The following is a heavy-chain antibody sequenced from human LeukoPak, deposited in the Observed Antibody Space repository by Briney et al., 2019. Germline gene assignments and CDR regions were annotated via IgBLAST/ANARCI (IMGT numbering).Heavy chain of an antibody. CDR3: ARVSHSSGYYYSDS. J-gene: IGHJ4*02. Sequence: GGSLRLSCAASGFTFSSYAMHWVRQAPGKGLEWVAVISYDGSNKYYADSVKGRFTISRDNSKNTLYLQMNSLRAEDTAVYYCARVSHSSGYYYSDSWGQGTQVTVSS. V-gene: IGHV3-30-3*01. CDR2: ISYDGSNK. CDR1: GFTFSSYA. D-gene: IGHD3-22*01.